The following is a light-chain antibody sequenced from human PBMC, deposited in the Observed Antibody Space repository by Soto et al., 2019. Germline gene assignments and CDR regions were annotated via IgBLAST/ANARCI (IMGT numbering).Light chain of an antibody. Sequence: QSALTQPRSVSGSPGQSVTISCTGISSDVDSYNRVSWYQQPPGTAPKLMIYEVSNRPSGVPDRFSGSKSVNTASLTISGLQAEDEADYYCGSYAGSHAWVFGTGTKLTVL. CDR1: SSDVDSYNR. V-gene: IGLV2-18*02. J-gene: IGLJ1*01. CDR2: EVS. CDR3: GSYAGSHAWV.